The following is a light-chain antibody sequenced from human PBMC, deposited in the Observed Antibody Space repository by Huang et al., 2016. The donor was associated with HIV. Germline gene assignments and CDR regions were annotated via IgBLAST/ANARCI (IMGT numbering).Light chain of an antibody. CDR2: GAS. CDR3: QQSAVTPRT. CDR1: QNINRY. Sequence: DIQINQSPSSLSASVGDRVIITCRASQNINRYLNWYQQKPGKAPKHLISGASKLQSGVPSSFSGSVSGTHFTLAISSLSPEDSATYYCQQSAVTPRTFGQGTKLEI. V-gene: IGKV1-39*01. J-gene: IGKJ2*01.